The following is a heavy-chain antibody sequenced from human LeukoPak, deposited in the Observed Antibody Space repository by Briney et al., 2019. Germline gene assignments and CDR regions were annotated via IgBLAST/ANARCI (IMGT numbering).Heavy chain of an antibody. J-gene: IGHJ6*02. CDR3: ARDPSIAVAGTKWWFGGMDV. Sequence: ASVKVSCKASGYTFTSYYMHWVRQAPGQGLGWMGIINPSGGSTSYAQKFQGRVTMTRDTSTSTVYMELSSLRSEDTAVYYCARDPSIAVAGTKWWFGGMDVWGQGTTVTVSS. V-gene: IGHV1-46*01. CDR2: INPSGGST. CDR1: GYTFTSYY. D-gene: IGHD6-19*01.